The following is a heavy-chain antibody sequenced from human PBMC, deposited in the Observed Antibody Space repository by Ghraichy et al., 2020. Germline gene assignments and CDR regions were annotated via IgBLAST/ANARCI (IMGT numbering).Heavy chain of an antibody. CDR1: GFTFSSYT. Sequence: LTCAASGFTFSSYTMNWVRQAPGKGLEWVSYISSSGSAIFYADSVKGRFTISRDNAKNSLYLQMNSLRDEDTAVYYCARGRGYYDSSGYYDPLHDAFDIWGQGTMVTVSS. CDR3: ARGRGYYDSSGYYDPLHDAFDI. CDR2: ISSSGSAI. D-gene: IGHD3-22*01. J-gene: IGHJ3*02. V-gene: IGHV3-48*02.